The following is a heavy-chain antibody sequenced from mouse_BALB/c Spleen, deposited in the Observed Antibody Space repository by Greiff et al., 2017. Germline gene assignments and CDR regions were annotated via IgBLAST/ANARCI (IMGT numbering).Heavy chain of an antibody. CDR2: IWSGGST. CDR3: ARKGGYGNYDAMDY. CDR1: GFSLTSYG. V-gene: IGHV2-4-1*01. J-gene: IGHJ4*01. Sequence: VQVVESGPGLVQPSQSLSITCTVSGFSLTSYGVHWVRQSPGKGLEWLGVIWSGGSTDYNAAFISRLSISKDNSKSQVFFKMNSLQADDTAIYYCARKGGYGNYDAMDYWGQGTSVTVSS. D-gene: IGHD2-10*02.